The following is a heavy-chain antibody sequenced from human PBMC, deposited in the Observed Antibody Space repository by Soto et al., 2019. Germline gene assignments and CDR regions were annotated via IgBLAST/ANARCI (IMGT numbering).Heavy chain of an antibody. CDR3: ARERWGGYCTNGVCYSWYFDL. J-gene: IGHJ2*01. V-gene: IGHV4-59*01. D-gene: IGHD2-8*01. CDR2: IYYSGST. Sequence: LSLTCTVSGGSISSYYWSWIRQPPGKGLEWIGYIYYSGSTNYNPSLKSRVTISVDTSKNQFSLRLSSVTAADTAVYYCARERWGGYCTNGVCYSWYFDLWGRGTLVTVSS. CDR1: GGSISSYY.